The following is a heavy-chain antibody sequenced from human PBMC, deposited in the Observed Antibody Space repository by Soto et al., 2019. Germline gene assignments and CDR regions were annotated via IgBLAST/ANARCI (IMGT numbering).Heavy chain of an antibody. D-gene: IGHD6-19*01. CDR1: GFTFSRYG. J-gene: IGHJ3*01. V-gene: IGHV3-30*18. CDR2: ISYDGSNK. Sequence: GGSLRLSCAASGFTFSRYGMHWVRQAPGKGLEWVAVISYDGSNKYYADSVKGRFTTSRDNSKNTLYLQMNSLRAEDTAIYYCVKEASGCKPRGPFALRGRGTMV. CDR3: VKEASGCKPRGPFAL.